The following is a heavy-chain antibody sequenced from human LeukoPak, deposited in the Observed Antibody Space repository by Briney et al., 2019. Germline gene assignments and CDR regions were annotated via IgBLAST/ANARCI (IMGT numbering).Heavy chain of an antibody. CDR3: AKRTRGYSYGTLDY. V-gene: IGHV3-23*01. CDR1: GFTFSTCA. Sequence: GGSLRLSCAASGFTFSTCAMNWVRQAPGKGLEWVSTISGGGDGALYADSVKGRFTISRDNSKNTLFLQMNSLRAEDTAVYYCAKRTRGYSYGTLDYWGQGTLVTVSS. J-gene: IGHJ4*02. CDR2: ISGGGDGA. D-gene: IGHD5-18*01.